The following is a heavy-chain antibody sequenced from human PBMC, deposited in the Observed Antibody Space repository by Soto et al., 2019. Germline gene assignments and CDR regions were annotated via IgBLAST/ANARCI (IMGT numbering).Heavy chain of an antibody. D-gene: IGHD3-10*01. CDR2: INHSGST. J-gene: IGHJ5*02. V-gene: IGHV4-34*01. CDR3: SKVYYGSGSYNWFDP. CDR1: GGSFSGYY. Sequence: SETLSLTCAVYGGSFSGYYWSWIRQPPGKGLEWIGEINHSGSTNYNPSLKSRVTISVDTSKNQFSLKLSSVTAADTAVYYCSKVYYGSGSYNWFDPWGQGTLVTVSS.